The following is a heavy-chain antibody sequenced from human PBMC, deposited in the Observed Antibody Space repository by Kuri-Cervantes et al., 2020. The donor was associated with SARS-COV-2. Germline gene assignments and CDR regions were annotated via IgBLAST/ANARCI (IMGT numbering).Heavy chain of an antibody. Sequence: GSLRLSCTVSGGSISSYYWRWIRQPPGKGLEWIGYIYYSGSTNYNPALKSRVTISVDTSKNQFSLKLSSVTAADTAVYYCAQSRSIAARRPWYFDLWGRGTLVTVSS. CDR2: IYYSGST. CDR3: AQSRSIAARRPWYFDL. D-gene: IGHD6-6*01. CDR1: GGSISSYY. V-gene: IGHV4-59*01. J-gene: IGHJ2*01.